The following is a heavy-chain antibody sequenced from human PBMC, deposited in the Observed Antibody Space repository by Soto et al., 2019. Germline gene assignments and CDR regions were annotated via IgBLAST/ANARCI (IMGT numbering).Heavy chain of an antibody. D-gene: IGHD6-19*01. J-gene: IGHJ4*02. V-gene: IGHV4-39*01. CDR3: ARSVSSGWYQFDY. Sequence: QLQLQESGPGLVKPSETLSLTCTVSGGSISSSSYYWGWIRQPPGKGLEWIGSIYYSGSTYYNPSLKSRVTLSVDTSKNQFSLKLSSVTAADTAVYYCARSVSSGWYQFDYGGQGTLVTVSS. CDR2: IYYSGST. CDR1: GGSISSSSYY.